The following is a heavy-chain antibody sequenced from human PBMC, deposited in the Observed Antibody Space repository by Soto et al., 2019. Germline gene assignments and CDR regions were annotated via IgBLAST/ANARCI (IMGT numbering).Heavy chain of an antibody. V-gene: IGHV3-30*18. D-gene: IGHD3-22*01. Sequence: LRLSCAASGFTFSSYGMHWVRQAPGKGLEWVAVISYDGSNKYYADSVKGRFTISRDNSKNTLYLQMNSLRAEDTAVYYCAKDITMIVVVITTSGFDYWGQGTLVTVSS. CDR3: AKDITMIVVVITTSGFDY. CDR2: ISYDGSNK. CDR1: GFTFSSYG. J-gene: IGHJ4*02.